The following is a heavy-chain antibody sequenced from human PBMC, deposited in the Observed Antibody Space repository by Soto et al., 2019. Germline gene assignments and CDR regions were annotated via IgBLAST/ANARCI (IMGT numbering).Heavy chain of an antibody. J-gene: IGHJ4*02. V-gene: IGHV4-59*01. CDR1: GGSISSYY. CDR3: ARAYGGYADY. Sequence: QVQLQESGPGLVKPSETLSLTCTVSGGSISSYYWSWIRQPPGKGLEWIGYIYYSGSTNYNPCLKSRVTISVDTSKNQFSLKLSSVTAADTAVYYCARAYGGYADYWGQGALVTVSS. CDR2: IYYSGST. D-gene: IGHD5-12*01.